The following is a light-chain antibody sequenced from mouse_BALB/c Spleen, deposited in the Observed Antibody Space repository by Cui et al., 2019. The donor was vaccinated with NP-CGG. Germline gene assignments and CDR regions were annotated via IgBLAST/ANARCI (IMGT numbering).Light chain of an antibody. Sequence: QAVVTQASALTTSPGETVTLTCRSSTGAVTSSNYANWVQEKPDHLFTGLIGGTNNRAPGVPARFSGSLIGYKAALTITGAQTEDEAIYFCALWYSNHWVFGGGTKLTVL. CDR2: GTN. V-gene: IGLV1*01. CDR3: ALWYSNHWV. J-gene: IGLJ1*01. CDR1: TGAVTSSNY.